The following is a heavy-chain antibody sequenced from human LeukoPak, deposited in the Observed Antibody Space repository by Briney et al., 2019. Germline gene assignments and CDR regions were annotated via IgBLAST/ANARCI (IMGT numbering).Heavy chain of an antibody. CDR2: FGGGGDTT. CDR3: ARDSAAGYVDV. CDR1: GLTFSSYA. Sequence: GSSLRLSCSAFGLTFSSYAMRSVRQAPGKGLEWVSTFGGGGDTTYYADSVKGRFTISRDNAKNSLYLQMNSLGAEDTAGYYCARDSAAGYVDVWGQETTVTVSS. V-gene: IGHV3-23*01. J-gene: IGHJ6*02. D-gene: IGHD6-13*01.